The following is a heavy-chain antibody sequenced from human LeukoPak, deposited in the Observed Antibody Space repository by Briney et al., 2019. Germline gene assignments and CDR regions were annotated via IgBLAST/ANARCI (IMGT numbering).Heavy chain of an antibody. CDR2: IYTSGST. D-gene: IGHD6-13*01. V-gene: IGHV4-61*02. Sequence: SQTLSLTCTVSGGSISSGNYYWSWIRQPAGKGLEWIGLIYTSGSTNYNPSLKSRVTISLDTSENQFSLKLSSVTAADTAVYYCAVRYSIRGGDYWGQGTLVTVSS. J-gene: IGHJ4*02. CDR3: AVRYSIRGGDY. CDR1: GGSISSGNYY.